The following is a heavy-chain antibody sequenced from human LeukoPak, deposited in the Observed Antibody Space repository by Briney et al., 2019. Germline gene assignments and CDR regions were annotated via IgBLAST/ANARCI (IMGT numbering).Heavy chain of an antibody. CDR1: GFTFSSYS. Sequence: PGGSLRLSCAASGFTFSSYSMNWVRQAPGKGLEWVSSISSSSSYIYYADSVKGRFTISRDNSKNTLYLQMNNLKPEDTAVYFCAKGRSYGDLYYFDYWGQGTLVTVSS. J-gene: IGHJ4*02. CDR3: AKGRSYGDLYYFDY. V-gene: IGHV3-21*01. CDR2: ISSSSSYI. D-gene: IGHD4-17*01.